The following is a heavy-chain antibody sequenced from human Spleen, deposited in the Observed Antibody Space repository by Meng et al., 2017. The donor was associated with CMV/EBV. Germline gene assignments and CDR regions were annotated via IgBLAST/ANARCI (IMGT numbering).Heavy chain of an antibody. V-gene: IGHV3-7*01. J-gene: IGHJ5*02. Sequence: GGSLRLSCAASGFTFSSYWMSWARQAPGKGLEWVANIKQDGSEKYYVDSVKGRFTISRDNAKNSLYLQMNSLRAEDTAVYYCARVVDSSSWTQFDPWGQGTLVTVSS. CDR3: ARVVDSSSWTQFDP. CDR2: IKQDGSEK. D-gene: IGHD6-13*01. CDR1: GFTFSSYW.